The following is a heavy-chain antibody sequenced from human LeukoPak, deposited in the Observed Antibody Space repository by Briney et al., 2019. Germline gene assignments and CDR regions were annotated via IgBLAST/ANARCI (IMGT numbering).Heavy chain of an antibody. J-gene: IGHJ4*02. CDR2: INAGNGNT. CDR1: GYTFTSYA. CDR3: AREVEREAAGH. V-gene: IGHV1-3*01. Sequence: ASVKVSCKASGYTFTSYAMHWVRQAPGQRLEWMGWINAGNGNTEYSQKFQGRVTITRDTSASTAYMELSSLRSEDTAVYYCAREVEREAAGHWGQGTLVTVSS. D-gene: IGHD1-26*01.